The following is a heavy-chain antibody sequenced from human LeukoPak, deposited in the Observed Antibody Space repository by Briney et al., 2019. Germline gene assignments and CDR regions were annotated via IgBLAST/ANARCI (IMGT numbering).Heavy chain of an antibody. J-gene: IGHJ3*02. V-gene: IGHV4-38-2*02. D-gene: IGHD4-17*01. CDR3: TRRTGSYAFDI. CDR1: GYSISSGYY. Sequence: SETLSLTCTVSGYSISSGYYWGWIRQPPGKGLEWIGSIYHSGSTYYNPSLKSRVAMSLDTSKNQFSLRLRSVTAADTAVYYCTRRTGSYAFDIWGQGTMVTVSS. CDR2: IYHSGST.